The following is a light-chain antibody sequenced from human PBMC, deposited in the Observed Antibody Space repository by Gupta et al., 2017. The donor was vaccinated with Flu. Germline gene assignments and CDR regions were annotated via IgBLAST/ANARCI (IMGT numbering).Light chain of an antibody. Sequence: DIQMTQSPSSMSASVGDRGTITCRASQSISTYLNWYQQKPGKAPRLMIYDASRLKSGVPSRFSGSGYEXHFTLSXSRRQHEDFAYYYVQQSYTTITFGXGTKVDIK. CDR3: QQSYTTIT. CDR2: DAS. CDR1: QSISTY. J-gene: IGKJ3*01. V-gene: IGKV1-39*01.